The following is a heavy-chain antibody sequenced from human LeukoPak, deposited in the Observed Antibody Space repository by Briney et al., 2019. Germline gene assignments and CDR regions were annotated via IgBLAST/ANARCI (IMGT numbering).Heavy chain of an antibody. CDR1: GFTFSNAW. CDR3: TTDPRGSYYVGADY. V-gene: IGHV3-15*01. D-gene: IGHD1-26*01. J-gene: IGHJ4*02. CDR2: IKSKTDGGTT. Sequence: GGSLRLSCAASGFTFSNAWMSWVRQAPGKGLEWVGRIKSKTDGGTTDYAAPMKGRFTISRDDSKNTPYLQMNSLKTEDTAVYYCTTDPRGSYYVGADYWGQGTLVTVSS.